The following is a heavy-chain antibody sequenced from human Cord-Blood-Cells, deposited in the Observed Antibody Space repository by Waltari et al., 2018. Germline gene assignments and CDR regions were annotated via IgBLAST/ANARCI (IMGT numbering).Heavy chain of an antibody. V-gene: IGHV1-69*09. D-gene: IGHD7-27*01. Sequence: QVQLVQSGAEVKTPGSSVKVSCKASGGTFSSYAISWVRQAPGQGLEWMGRIIHIPGIANNAQKFQGRVTITADKSTSTAYMELSSLRSEDTAVYYCARDAGGYFDLWGRGTLVTVSS. CDR3: ARDAGGYFDL. CDR1: GGTFSSYA. CDR2: IIHIPGIA. J-gene: IGHJ2*01.